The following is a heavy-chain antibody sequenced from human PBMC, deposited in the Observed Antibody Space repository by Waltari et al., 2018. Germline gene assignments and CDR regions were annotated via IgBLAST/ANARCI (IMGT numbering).Heavy chain of an antibody. Sequence: QVQLVASGGGVVQPGRSLRLSFAASGFTFMSYGTHWVRQAPGKVLEWVAVISYDGSNKYYAYSVKGRFTISRDNSKNTLYLQMNSLRAEDTAVYYCAKEGGMDVWGQGTTVTVSS. J-gene: IGHJ6*02. V-gene: IGHV3-30*18. CDR1: GFTFMSYG. CDR2: ISYDGSNK. CDR3: AKEGGMDV.